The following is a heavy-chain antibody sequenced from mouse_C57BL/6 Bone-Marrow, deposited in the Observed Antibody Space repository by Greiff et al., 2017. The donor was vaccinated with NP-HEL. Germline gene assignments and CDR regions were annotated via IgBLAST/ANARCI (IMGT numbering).Heavy chain of an antibody. D-gene: IGHD2-5*01. V-gene: IGHV8-8*01. CDR3: ARHYSNYGFSWFAY. J-gene: IGHJ3*01. Sequence: QVTLKESGPGILQPSQTLSLTCSFSGFSLSTFGMGVGWIRQPSGKGLEWLAHIWWDDDKYYNPALKSRLTISKDTSKNQVFLKIANVDTADTATYYCARHYSNYGFSWFAYWGQGTLVTVSA. CDR1: GFSLSTFGMG. CDR2: IWWDDDK.